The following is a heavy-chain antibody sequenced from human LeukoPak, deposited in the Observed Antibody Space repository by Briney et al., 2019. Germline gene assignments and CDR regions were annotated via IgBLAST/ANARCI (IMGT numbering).Heavy chain of an antibody. D-gene: IGHD1-26*01. CDR3: ARGPIVGATQGWFDP. CDR1: GGSISSGDYY. Sequence: SETLSLTCTVSGGSISSGDYYWRWIRQPPGKGLEWIGYIYYSGSTYYNPSLKSRVTISVDTSKNQFSLKLSFVTAADTAVYYCARGPIVGATQGWFDPWGQGTLVTVSS. CDR2: IYYSGST. V-gene: IGHV4-30-4*01. J-gene: IGHJ5*02.